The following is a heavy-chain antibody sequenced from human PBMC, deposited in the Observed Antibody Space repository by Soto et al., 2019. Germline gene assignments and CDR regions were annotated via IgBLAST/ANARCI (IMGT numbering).Heavy chain of an antibody. CDR2: IHYSGTT. CDR3: ARDRSHYVWAISRTYGMDV. D-gene: IGHD3-16*02. CDR1: GDSISNSVYY. J-gene: IGHJ6*02. V-gene: IGHV4-31*03. Sequence: PSETLSLTCTVSGDSISNSVYYWIWIRHVPGKGPEWIGYIHYSGTTHYNPSLKSRLTISLDTSKNQFSLRLSSVTAADTAAYFCARDRSHYVWAISRTYGMDVWGQGTTVTVSS.